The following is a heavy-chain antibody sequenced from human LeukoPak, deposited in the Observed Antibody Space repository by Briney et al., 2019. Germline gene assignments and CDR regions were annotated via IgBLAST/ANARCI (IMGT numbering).Heavy chain of an antibody. J-gene: IGHJ3*02. D-gene: IGHD6-19*01. CDR1: GGSISSYY. CDR3: ARRDDSSGWYFFSDRSLGAFDI. Sequence: SETLSLTCTVSGGSISSYYWSWIRQPPGKGLEWIGYIYYSGSTNYNPSLKSRVTISVDTSKNQFSLKLSSVTAADTAVYYCARRDDSSGWYFFSDRSLGAFDIWGQGTMVTVSS. V-gene: IGHV4-59*12. CDR2: IYYSGST.